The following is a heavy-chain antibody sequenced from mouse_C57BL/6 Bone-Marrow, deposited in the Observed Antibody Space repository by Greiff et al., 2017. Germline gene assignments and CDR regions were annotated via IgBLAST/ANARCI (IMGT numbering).Heavy chain of an antibody. CDR2: INPSTGGT. D-gene: IGHD2-12*01. Sequence: VQLQQSGPELVKPGASVKISCKASGYSFTGYYMHWVKQSSEKSLEWIGEINPSTGGTSYNQKFKGKATLTVDKSSSTAYMQLKSLTSEDSAVYYCARDYYNARDYWGQGTTLTVSS. CDR3: ARDYYNARDY. V-gene: IGHV1-43*01. J-gene: IGHJ2*01. CDR1: GYSFTGYY.